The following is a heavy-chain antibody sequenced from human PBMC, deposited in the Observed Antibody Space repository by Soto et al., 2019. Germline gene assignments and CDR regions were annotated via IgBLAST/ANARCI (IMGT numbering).Heavy chain of an antibody. V-gene: IGHV4-39*01. CDR3: ATVVIPGTPHTDFDS. CDR1: GDSIRSINNY. Sequence: KSSETLSLTCTVSGDSIRSINNYWGWIRQPPGKGLEWIGNIYYDRSTFYNPSLKSRVAMSIDTSKNQFSLNLTSVTATDTAVYYCATVVIPGTPHTDFDSRGQGVSVTVSS. CDR2: IYYDRST. D-gene: IGHD2-15*01. J-gene: IGHJ5*01.